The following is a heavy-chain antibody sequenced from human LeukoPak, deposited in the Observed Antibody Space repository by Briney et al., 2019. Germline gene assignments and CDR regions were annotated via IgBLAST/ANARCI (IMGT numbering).Heavy chain of an antibody. CDR2: IGARGDVT. CDR1: GFAFSGYA. J-gene: IGHJ4*02. CDR3: AKVHYTASFPGSFPGRNYVDS. Sequence: GGSLRLSCTVSGFAFSGYAMSWVRQAPGKRPEWVSSIGARGDVTYSADSVKGRFTISRDNSKSTLFLQMNSLRAEDTAVYYCAKVHYTASFPGSFPGRNYVDSWGQGSLVTVSS. D-gene: IGHD1-26*01. V-gene: IGHV3-23*01.